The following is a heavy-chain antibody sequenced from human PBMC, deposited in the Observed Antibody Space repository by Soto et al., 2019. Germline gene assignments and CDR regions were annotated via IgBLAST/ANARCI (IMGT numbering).Heavy chain of an antibody. V-gene: IGHV1-69*13. D-gene: IGHD2-21*02. J-gene: IGHJ6*02. Sequence: ASVKVSCKASGGTFSSYAISWVRQAPGQGLEWMGGIIPIFGTANYAQKFQGRVTITADESTSTAYMELSSLRSEDTAVYYCAREGGNSLYYYCGMDVWGQGTTVTVS. CDR1: GGTFSSYA. CDR3: AREGGNSLYYYCGMDV. CDR2: IIPIFGTA.